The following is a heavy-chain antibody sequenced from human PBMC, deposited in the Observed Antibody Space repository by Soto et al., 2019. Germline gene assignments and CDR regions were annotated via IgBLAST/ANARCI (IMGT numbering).Heavy chain of an antibody. CDR3: ARSVAVPGAHIDY. CDR2: VYYTGST. J-gene: IGHJ4*02. Sequence: SETLSLTCSVSGGSISGSYWSRIRQSPGKGLEWLGYVYYTGSTNYSPSLRSRVSISVDTSKNEFSLRLSSVTAADTAVYFCARSVAVPGAHIDYWGQGTQVTVSS. D-gene: IGHD6-19*01. V-gene: IGHV4-59*01. CDR1: GGSISGSY.